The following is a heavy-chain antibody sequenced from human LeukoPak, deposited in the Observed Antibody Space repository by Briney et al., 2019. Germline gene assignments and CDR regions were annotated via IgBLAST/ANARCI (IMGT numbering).Heavy chain of an antibody. CDR2: INPSGGST. D-gene: IGHD3-22*01. V-gene: IGHV1-46*01. CDR3: ARSNYYDSSGYYSSFDX. Sequence: ASVKVSFKASGYTFTSYYMHWVRQAPGQGLEWMGIINPSGGSTSYAQKFQGRVTMTRDTSTSTVYMELSSLRSEDTAVYYCARSNYYDSSGYYSSFDXWXQXTLVTVSS. CDR1: GYTFTSYY. J-gene: IGHJ4*02.